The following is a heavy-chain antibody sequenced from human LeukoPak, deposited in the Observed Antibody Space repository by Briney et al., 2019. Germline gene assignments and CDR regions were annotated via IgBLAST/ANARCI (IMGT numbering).Heavy chain of an antibody. CDR2: ISSSRSYI. Sequence: GGSLRLSCAASGFTFSSYSMNWVRQAPGKGLEWVSSISSSRSYIYYADSVKGRFTISRDNAKNSLYLQMNSLRAEDTAVYYCARVERWQLVGYWGRGTLVTVSS. D-gene: IGHD6-13*01. CDR3: ARVERWQLVGY. J-gene: IGHJ4*02. V-gene: IGHV3-21*01. CDR1: GFTFSSYS.